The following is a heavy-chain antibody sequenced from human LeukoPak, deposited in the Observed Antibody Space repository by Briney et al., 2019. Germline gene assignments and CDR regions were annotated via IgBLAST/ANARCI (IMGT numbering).Heavy chain of an antibody. J-gene: IGHJ5*02. CDR1: GFVPRSYW. D-gene: IGHD3-16*01. CDR3: AGGVS. V-gene: IGHV3-7*03. CDR2: IDEDGSGK. Sequence: GGSLRLSCAISGFVPRSYWMYWVRQAPGKGLEWVANIDEDGSGKNYVDSVEGRFTISRDNAWTSVYLQMNSLKAEDTAVYYCAGGVSWGQGTLVTVSS.